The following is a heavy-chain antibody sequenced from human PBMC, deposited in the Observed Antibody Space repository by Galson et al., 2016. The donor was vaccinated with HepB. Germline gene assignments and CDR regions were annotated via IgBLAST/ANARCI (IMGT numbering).Heavy chain of an antibody. CDR3: ARDRGSNSLKGYGMDV. CDR2: GNPRTGST. D-gene: IGHD3-10*01. CDR1: GDTFNSYG. V-gene: IGHV1-46*02. Sequence: SVKVSCKASGDTFNSYGISWARQAPGQGLEWMGIGNPRTGSTSYAQKFQDRVTVTRDTSTSTVYMELSSLRSEDTAVYYCARDRGSNSLKGYGMDVWGQGTTVTVSS. J-gene: IGHJ6*02.